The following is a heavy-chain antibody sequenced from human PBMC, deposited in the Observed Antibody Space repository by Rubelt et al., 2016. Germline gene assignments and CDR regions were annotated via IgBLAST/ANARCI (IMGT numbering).Heavy chain of an antibody. J-gene: IGHJ4*02. V-gene: IGHV3-48*01. Sequence: ISSSSSTIYYADSVKGRFTISRDNAKNSLYLQMNSLRAEDTAVYYCARDVNWGWNPHRFDSWGQGTLVTVSS. CDR3: ARDVNWGWNPHRFDS. D-gene: IGHD7-27*01. CDR2: ISSSSSTI.